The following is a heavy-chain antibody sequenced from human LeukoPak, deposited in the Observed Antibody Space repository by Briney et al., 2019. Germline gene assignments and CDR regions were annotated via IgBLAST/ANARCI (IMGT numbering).Heavy chain of an antibody. CDR2: IRSKAYGGTT. D-gene: IGHD4-17*01. CDR1: GFTFGDYA. V-gene: IGHV3-49*04. J-gene: IGHJ4*02. Sequence: GRSLRLSCTASGFTFGDYAMSWVRQAPGKGLEWVGFIRSKAYGGTTEYAASVKGRFTISRDDSKSIAYLQMNSLKTEDTVVYYCTRGGYGDYGFDYWGQGTLVTVSS. CDR3: TRGGYGDYGFDY.